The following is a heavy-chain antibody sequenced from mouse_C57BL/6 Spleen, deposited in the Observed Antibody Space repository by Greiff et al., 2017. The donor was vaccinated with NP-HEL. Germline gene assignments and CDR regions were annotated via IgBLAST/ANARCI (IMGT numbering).Heavy chain of an antibody. V-gene: IGHV1-55*01. CDR1: GYTFTSYW. J-gene: IGHJ1*03. CDR2: IYPGSGST. CDR3: ARSRSQYYWYFDV. Sequence: QVQLQQPGAELVKPGASVKMSCNASGYTFTSYWLTWVKQRPGQGLEWIGDIYPGSGSTNYNEKFKSKATLTVDTSSSTAYMQLSSRTSEDSAVYYCARSRSQYYWYFDVWGTGTTVTVSS.